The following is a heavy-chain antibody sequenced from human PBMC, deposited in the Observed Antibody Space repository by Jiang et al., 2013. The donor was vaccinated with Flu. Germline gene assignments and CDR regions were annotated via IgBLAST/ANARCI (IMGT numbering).Heavy chain of an antibody. CDR3: ARGVVVVPAAGFLDY. CDR1: GYTFTSYG. J-gene: IGHJ4*02. Sequence: EVKKPGASVKVSCKASGYTFTSYGISWVRQAPGQGLEWMGWISAYNGNTNYAQKLQGRVTMTTDTSTSTAYMELRSLRSDDTAVYYCARGVVVVPAAGFLDYWGQGTLVTVSS. D-gene: IGHD2-2*01. CDR2: ISAYNGNT. V-gene: IGHV1-18*04.